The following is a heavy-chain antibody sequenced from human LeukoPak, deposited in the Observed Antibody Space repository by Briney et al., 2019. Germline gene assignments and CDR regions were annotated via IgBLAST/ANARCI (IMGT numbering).Heavy chain of an antibody. CDR3: ASWALGDFWSGYQYYFDY. CDR1: GGSTSSSSYY. J-gene: IGHJ4*02. Sequence: SETLSLTCIASGGSTSSSSYYWGWIRQPPGKGLEWIGEINHSGSTNYNPSLKSRVTISVDTSKNQFSLKLSSVTAADTAVYYCASWALGDFWSGYQYYFDYWGQGTLVTVSS. CDR2: INHSGST. V-gene: IGHV4-39*07. D-gene: IGHD3-3*01.